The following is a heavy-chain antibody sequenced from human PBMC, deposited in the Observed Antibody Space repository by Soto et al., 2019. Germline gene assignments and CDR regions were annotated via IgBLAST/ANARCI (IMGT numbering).Heavy chain of an antibody. D-gene: IGHD3-3*01. CDR1: GGSISSSSYY. V-gene: IGHV4-39*01. CDR3: ARQRSYYDFWSGSPYYYYYGMDV. CDR2: IYYSGST. Sequence: SETLSLTCTVSGGSISSSSYYWVWIRHPPGKGLEWIGSIYYSGSTYYNPSLKSRVTISVDTSKNQFSLKLSSVTAADTAVYYCARQRSYYDFWSGSPYYYYYGMDVWGQGTTVTVSS. J-gene: IGHJ6*02.